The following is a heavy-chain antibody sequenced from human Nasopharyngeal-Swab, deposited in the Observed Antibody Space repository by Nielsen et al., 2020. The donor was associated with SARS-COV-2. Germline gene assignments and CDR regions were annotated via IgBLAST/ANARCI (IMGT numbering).Heavy chain of an antibody. Sequence: SETLSLTCTVSGGSISSYYWSWIRQLPGKGLEWIGYIYYSGSTNYNPSLKSRVTISVDTSKNQFSLKLNSVTAADTAVYYCARERRYSSGWSYYYYGMDVWGQGTTVTVSS. CDR1: GGSISSYY. V-gene: IGHV4-59*13. D-gene: IGHD6-19*01. J-gene: IGHJ6*02. CDR3: ARERRYSSGWSYYYYGMDV. CDR2: IYYSGST.